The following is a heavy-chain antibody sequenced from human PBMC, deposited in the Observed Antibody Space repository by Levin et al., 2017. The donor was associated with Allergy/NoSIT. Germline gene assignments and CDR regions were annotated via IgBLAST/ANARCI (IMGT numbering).Heavy chain of an antibody. D-gene: IGHD3-16*02. J-gene: IGHJ4*02. Sequence: SGPTLVKPTQTLTLTCTFSGFSLSTGGMCVSWIRQPPGKALEWLALIDWDDDKYYSTSLKTRLTISKDTSKNQVVLTMTNMDPVDTATYYCARTLRLGELSSSYYFDYWGQGTLVTVSS. V-gene: IGHV2-70*01. CDR2: IDWDDDK. CDR1: GFSLSTGGMC. CDR3: ARTLRLGELSSSYYFDY.